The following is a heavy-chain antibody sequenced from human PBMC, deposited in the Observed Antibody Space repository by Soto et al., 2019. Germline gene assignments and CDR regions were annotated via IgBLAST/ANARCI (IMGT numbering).Heavy chain of an antibody. D-gene: IGHD5-18*01. V-gene: IGHV3-33*01. CDR2: IWYDGSNK. Sequence: GSLRLSCAASGFTLSSYGMHWVRQAPGKGLEWVAVIWYDGSNKNYADSVKGRFTISRDNSKNTLYLQMNSLRAEDTAVYYCARDIQLWAPDYWGQGTLVTVSS. CDR3: ARDIQLWAPDY. CDR1: GFTLSSYG. J-gene: IGHJ4*02.